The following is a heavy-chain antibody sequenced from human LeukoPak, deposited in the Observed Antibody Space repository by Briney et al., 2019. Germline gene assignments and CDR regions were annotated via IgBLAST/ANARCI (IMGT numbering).Heavy chain of an antibody. Sequence: SETLSLTCTVSGGSISSYYWSWIRQPPGKGLEWIGYIYYSGSTNYNPSLKSRVTISVDTSKNQFSLKLSSVTAADTAVYYCASSAGGLLWNNYYYYGMDVWGQGTTVTVSS. D-gene: IGHD1/OR15-1a*01. J-gene: IGHJ6*02. CDR3: ASSAGGLLWNNYYYYGMDV. CDR2: IYYSGST. V-gene: IGHV4-59*08. CDR1: GGSISSYY.